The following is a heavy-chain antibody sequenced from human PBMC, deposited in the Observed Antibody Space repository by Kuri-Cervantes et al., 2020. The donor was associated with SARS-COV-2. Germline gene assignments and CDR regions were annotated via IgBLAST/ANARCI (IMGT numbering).Heavy chain of an antibody. CDR3: ARGRIGYSSGWSYWYFDL. Sequence: SETLSLTCAVYGGSFSGYYWSWIRQPPGKGLEWIGEINHSGSTNYNPSLKSRVTISVDTSKNQFSLRLSSWTAADTAVYYCARGRIGYSSGWSYWYFDLWGRGTMVTVSS. CDR2: INHSGST. J-gene: IGHJ2*01. V-gene: IGHV4-34*01. D-gene: IGHD6-19*01. CDR1: GGSFSGYY.